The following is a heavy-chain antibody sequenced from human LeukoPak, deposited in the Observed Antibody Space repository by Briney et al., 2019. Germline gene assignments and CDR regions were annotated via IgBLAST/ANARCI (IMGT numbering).Heavy chain of an antibody. CDR1: GDSINSSDYY. V-gene: IGHV4-39*01. CDR2: IYYSGST. J-gene: IGHJ4*02. CDR3: ARHGNWDSFDY. Sequence: SETLSLTCTVSGDSINSSDYYWAWIRQPPGEGLEWIGTIYYSGSTYYKSSLKSRLTISVDSSKNQFSLKMISVTAADTGVYYCARHGNWDSFDYWGQGALVTVSS. D-gene: IGHD7-27*01.